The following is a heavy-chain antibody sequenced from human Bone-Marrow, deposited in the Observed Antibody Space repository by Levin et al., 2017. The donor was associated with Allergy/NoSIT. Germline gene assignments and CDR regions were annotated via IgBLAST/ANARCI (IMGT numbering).Heavy chain of an antibody. D-gene: IGHD3-22*01. Sequence: GGSLRLSCATSGIMFSSYGMHWVRQAPGKGLEWVSHIWYDESNEDYAESVKGRFTISRDNSKKTLYLQMNSLRVEDTAVYYCARDCGMGNQGTYTYYNGMDVWGQGTTVTVSS. CDR3: ARDCGMGNQGTYTYYNGMDV. J-gene: IGHJ6*02. CDR1: GIMFSSYG. V-gene: IGHV3-30*12. CDR2: IWYDESNE.